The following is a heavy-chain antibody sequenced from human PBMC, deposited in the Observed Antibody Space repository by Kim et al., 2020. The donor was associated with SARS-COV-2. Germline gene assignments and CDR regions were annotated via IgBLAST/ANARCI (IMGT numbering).Heavy chain of an antibody. Sequence: GGSLRLSCAASGFIFRNYGMHWVRQAPGKGLEWVAVIRYDGSIKYYADSVKGRFTISSDNSKNTLYLQMNSLRAEDTAVYYCAKAPADGDYYYWGQGTLVTVSS. CDR1: GFIFRNYG. CDR3: AKAPADGDYYY. J-gene: IGHJ4*02. V-gene: IGHV3-33*06. D-gene: IGHD4-17*01. CDR2: IRYDGSIK.